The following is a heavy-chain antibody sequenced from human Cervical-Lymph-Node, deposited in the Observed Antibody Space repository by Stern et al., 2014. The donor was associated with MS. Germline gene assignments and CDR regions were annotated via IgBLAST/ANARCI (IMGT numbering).Heavy chain of an antibody. D-gene: IGHD4-17*01. J-gene: IGHJ4*02. CDR1: GDSISSGGYY. CDR2: ISYSGSA. CDR3: ARADYVDYTGGLGY. V-gene: IGHV4-31*03. Sequence: QVQLQESGPGLVKPSQTLSLTCTVSGDSISSGGYYWTWIRQHPGKGLEWIGYISYSGSAYYNPSLKSRLTMSVDTSKNQFSLKLSSVNAADTAVYYCARADYVDYTGGLGYWGQGTLVTVSS.